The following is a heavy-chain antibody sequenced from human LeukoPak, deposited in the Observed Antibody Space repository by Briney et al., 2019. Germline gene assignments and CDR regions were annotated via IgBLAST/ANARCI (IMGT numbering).Heavy chain of an antibody. CDR3: AGHYYYYYGMDV. CDR2: ISYDGSNK. J-gene: IGHJ6*04. Sequence: GGSLRLPWAASGFTFSSYAMHWVRQAPGKGLEWGAVISYDGSNKYYADSVKGRFTISRDNSKNTLYLQMNSLRAEDTAVYYCAGHYYYYYGMDVWGKGTTVTVSS. CDR1: GFTFSSYA. V-gene: IGHV3-30*04.